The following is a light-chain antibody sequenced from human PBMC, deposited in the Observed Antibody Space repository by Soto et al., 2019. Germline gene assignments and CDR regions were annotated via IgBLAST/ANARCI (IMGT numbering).Light chain of an antibody. Sequence: DIVMTQSPLSLPVTPGEPASIYCRSSQSLLHSNGYNYLDWYLQKPGQSPQLLIYLGSNRASGVPDRFSGSGSGTDFTLKISRVEAEDVGVYYCMQALQTPFTFGGGTKVETK. CDR2: LGS. CDR3: MQALQTPFT. CDR1: QSLLHSNGYNY. J-gene: IGKJ4*01. V-gene: IGKV2-28*01.